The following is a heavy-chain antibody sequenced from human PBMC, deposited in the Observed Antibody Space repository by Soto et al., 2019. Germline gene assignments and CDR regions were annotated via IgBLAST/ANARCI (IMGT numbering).Heavy chain of an antibody. CDR2: IKQDGSEK. D-gene: IGHD6-19*01. V-gene: IGHV3-7*01. J-gene: IGHJ3*02. CDR3: ARGSIAVAFAFDI. CDR1: GFTFSSYW. Sequence: PGGSLRLSCAASGFTFSSYWMSWVRQAPGKGLEWVANIKQDGSEKYYVESVKGRFTISRDNAKNSLYLQMNSLRAEDTAVYYCARGSIAVAFAFDIWGQGTMVTVSS.